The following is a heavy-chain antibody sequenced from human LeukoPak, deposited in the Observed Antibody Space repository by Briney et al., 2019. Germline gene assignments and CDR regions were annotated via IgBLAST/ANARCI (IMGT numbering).Heavy chain of an antibody. Sequence: GGSLRLSCAASGFTFSDSYMIWIRQAPGKGLEWVSYIGSSGTTIYYADSVKGRFAISRDNAKNSLYLQMNSLRAEDTAVYYCARFRARGSTWYWGPYYYMDVWGKGTTVTVSS. CDR3: ARFRARGSTWYWGPYYYMDV. CDR2: IGSSGTTI. V-gene: IGHV3-11*04. D-gene: IGHD6-13*01. J-gene: IGHJ6*03. CDR1: GFTFSDSY.